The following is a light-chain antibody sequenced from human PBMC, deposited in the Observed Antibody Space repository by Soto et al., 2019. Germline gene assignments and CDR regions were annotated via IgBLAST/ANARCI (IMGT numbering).Light chain of an antibody. CDR3: QQYNSYSRT. CDR2: GAS. V-gene: IGKV1-16*01. Sequence: IQMTQSPSSLSASVGDRVTMTCRASQDIRKDLAWYQQKPGKAPQILIYGASTLQTGVASRFSGSGSATDFTLTISSLQPDDFATYYCQQYNSYSRTFGQGTKVDIK. CDR1: QDIRKD. J-gene: IGKJ1*01.